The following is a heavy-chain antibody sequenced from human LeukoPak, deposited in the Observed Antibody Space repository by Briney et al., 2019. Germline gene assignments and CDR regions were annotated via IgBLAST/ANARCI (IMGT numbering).Heavy chain of an antibody. CDR2: IYSGGST. CDR1: GFTFNSYA. Sequence: QLGGSLRLSCAASGFTFNSYAMSWVRQAPGKGLEWVSVIYSGGSTYYADSVKGRFTISRDNSKNTLYLQMNSLRAEDTAVYYCGTTVTTGVADYWGQGTLVTVSS. D-gene: IGHD4-17*01. J-gene: IGHJ4*02. CDR3: GTTVTTGVADY. V-gene: IGHV3-66*01.